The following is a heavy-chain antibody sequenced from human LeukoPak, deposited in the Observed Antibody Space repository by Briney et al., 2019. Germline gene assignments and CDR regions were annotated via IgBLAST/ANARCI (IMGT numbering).Heavy chain of an antibody. J-gene: IGHJ4*02. V-gene: IGHV3-23*01. CDR2: FAVGRPST. CDR1: GCTFSSYD. CDR3: AKGGSQETGSYYNGY. Sequence: GGALRLSCAACGCTFSSYDRSWVGQAPGKGLQWVSCFAVGRPSTYYSHSVKGRFTISTDNPKTTLYLQMNRLRAKHTAVYYCAKGGSQETGSYYNGYCGQGTLVTVSS. D-gene: IGHD3-10*01.